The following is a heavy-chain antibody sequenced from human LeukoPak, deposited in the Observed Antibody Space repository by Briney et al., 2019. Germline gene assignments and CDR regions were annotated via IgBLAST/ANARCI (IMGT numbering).Heavy chain of an antibody. CDR3: ARGAHISRAFYSSGWPFDY. V-gene: IGHV1-46*01. CDR1: GYTFTSYY. CDR2: INPSGGST. D-gene: IGHD6-19*01. Sequence: ASVKVSCKASGYTFTSYYMHWVRQAPGQGLEWMGIINPSGGSTSYAQKFQGRVTMTRDTSTSTVYMELSSLRSEDTAVYYCARGAHISRAFYSSGWPFDYWGQGTLVTVSS. J-gene: IGHJ4*02.